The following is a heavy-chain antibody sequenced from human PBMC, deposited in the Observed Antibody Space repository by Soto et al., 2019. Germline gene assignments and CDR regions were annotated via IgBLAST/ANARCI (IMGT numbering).Heavy chain of an antibody. J-gene: IGHJ5*02. Sequence: QITLKESGPTLVKPTQTLTLTCTFSGFSLSTSGVNVGWIRQPPGKALEWLALIYWDDDKLYSPSLKSRLPITKDTSTNQVVLSMTNMDPVHTATYYCAHLPGASYSERVDALGQGTLVTVSS. V-gene: IGHV2-5*02. D-gene: IGHD7-27*01. CDR1: GFSLSTSGVN. CDR2: IYWDDDK. CDR3: AHLPGASYSERVDA.